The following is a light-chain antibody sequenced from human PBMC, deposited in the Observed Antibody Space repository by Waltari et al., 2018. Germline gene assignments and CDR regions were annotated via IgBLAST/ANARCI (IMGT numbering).Light chain of an antibody. CDR2: DVS. J-gene: IGLJ2*01. CDR1: SSDVGGYNY. CDR3: CSYAGSYTFV. Sequence: QSALTQPRSVSGSPGQSVTIPCTGPSSDVGGYNYVSWYQQHPGKAPKLMIFDVSKRXXXXPXXXSGSKSGNTASLTISGLQAEDEADYYCCSYAGSYTFVFGGGTKLTVL. V-gene: IGLV2-11*01.